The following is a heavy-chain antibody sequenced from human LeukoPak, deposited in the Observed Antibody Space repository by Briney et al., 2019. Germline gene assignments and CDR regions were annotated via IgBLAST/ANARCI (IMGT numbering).Heavy chain of an antibody. Sequence: SETLSLTCSVSGGSINTYYWSCIRQPAGKGLEWIGRIHSSGSTHYNPSLKSRVTMSLDTSKNQFSLKLTSVTAADTAVYYYARDNDFFDYWGQGTLVTVSS. J-gene: IGHJ4*02. V-gene: IGHV4-4*07. CDR1: GGSINTYY. CDR3: ARDNDFFDY. CDR2: IHSSGST.